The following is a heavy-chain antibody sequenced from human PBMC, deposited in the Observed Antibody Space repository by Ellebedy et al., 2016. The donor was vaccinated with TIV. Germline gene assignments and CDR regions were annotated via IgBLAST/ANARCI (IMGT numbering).Heavy chain of an antibody. CDR3: ASFGPGYYYYGMDV. V-gene: IGHV3-9*01. J-gene: IGHJ6*02. Sequence: SLKISCAASGFTFDDYAMHWVRQAPGKGLEWVSGISWNSGSIGYADSVKGRFTISRDNAKNSLYLQMNSLRAEDTAVYYCASFGPGYYYYGMDVWGQGTTVTVSS. CDR1: GFTFDDYA. CDR2: ISWNSGSI. D-gene: IGHD3-16*01.